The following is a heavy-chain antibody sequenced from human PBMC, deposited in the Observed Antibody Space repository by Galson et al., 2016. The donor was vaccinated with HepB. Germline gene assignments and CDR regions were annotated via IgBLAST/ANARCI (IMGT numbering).Heavy chain of an antibody. V-gene: IGHV3-23*01. CDR3: AKGVNQQHPYYFDS. Sequence: SLRLSCAASGFTFSSYAMSWVRQAPGKGLEWVSAISGSGDTAFYTDSVKGRFTISRDNSENTLYLQMNSLRAGDTALYYCAKGVNQQHPYYFDSWGQGILVTASS. CDR1: GFTFSSYA. D-gene: IGHD1-14*01. J-gene: IGHJ4*02. CDR2: ISGSGDTA.